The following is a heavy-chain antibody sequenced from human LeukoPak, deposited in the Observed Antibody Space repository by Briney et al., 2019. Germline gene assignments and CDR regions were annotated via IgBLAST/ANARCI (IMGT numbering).Heavy chain of an antibody. CDR2: TNAGNGNT. V-gene: IGHV1-3*01. J-gene: IGHJ5*02. CDR1: GYTFTSYA. CDR3: AREKRGYSYGYWFDP. D-gene: IGHD5-18*01. Sequence: GASVKVSCKASGYTFTSYAMHWVRQAPGQRLEWMGWTNAGNGNTKYSQKFQGRVTITRDTSASTAYMELSSLRSEDTAVYYCAREKRGYSYGYWFDPWGQGTLVTVSS.